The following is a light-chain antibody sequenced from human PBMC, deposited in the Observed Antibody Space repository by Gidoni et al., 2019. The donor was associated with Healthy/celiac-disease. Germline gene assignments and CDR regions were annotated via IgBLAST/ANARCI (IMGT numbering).Light chain of an antibody. CDR3: QQYNSYSGT. V-gene: IGKV1-5*03. CDR2: NAS. CDR1: QSISSW. Sequence: DIQMTQSPSTLSASVGDRVTITCRASQSISSWLAWYQQKPGKAPKLLIYNASSLESGVPSRFSGSGSGTEFTLTISGLQPDDFATYYCQQYNSYSGTFXQXTKVEIK. J-gene: IGKJ1*01.